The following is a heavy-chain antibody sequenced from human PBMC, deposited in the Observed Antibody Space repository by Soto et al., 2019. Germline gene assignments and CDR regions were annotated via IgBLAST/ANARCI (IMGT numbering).Heavy chain of an antibody. Sequence: GGSLRLSCVVAEFTLSDYYMDWVLQAPGKGLEWIVRTRNKANGYTTEYAASVKGRFTISRDDSKNSVYLKMNSLKTEDTAVYYCVRNNGLNRYFDLWGRGTLVTVSS. CDR3: VRNNGLNRYFDL. D-gene: IGHD2-8*01. V-gene: IGHV3-72*01. CDR2: TRNKANGYTT. CDR1: EFTLSDYY. J-gene: IGHJ2*01.